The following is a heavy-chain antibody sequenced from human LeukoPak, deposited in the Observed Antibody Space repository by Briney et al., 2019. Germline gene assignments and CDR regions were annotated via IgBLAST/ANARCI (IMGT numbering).Heavy chain of an antibody. CDR2: LYYSGST. V-gene: IGHV4-30-4*08. D-gene: IGHD3-3*01. CDR1: GGSLSSGDYY. J-gene: IGHJ4*02. Sequence: SETLSLTCTVSGGSLSSGDYYWSWIRQPPGKGLEWIGYLYYSGSTYYNPSLTSRVTISVDTSKNQFSLKLSSVTAADTAVYYCARGSYDFWSGWFDYWGQGTLVTVSS. CDR3: ARGSYDFWSGWFDY.